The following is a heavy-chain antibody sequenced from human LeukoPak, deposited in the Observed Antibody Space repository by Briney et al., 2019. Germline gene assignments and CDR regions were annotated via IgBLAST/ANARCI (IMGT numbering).Heavy chain of an antibody. CDR3: AKDTPQWLVLNAFDY. V-gene: IGHV3-30*18. D-gene: IGHD6-19*01. CDR2: ISYDGSNK. Sequence: GGSLRLSCAASGFTFSSYGMHWVRQAPGKGLEGVAVISYDGSNKYYADSVKGRFTTSRDNSKNTLYLQMNSLRAEDTAVYYCAKDTPQWLVLNAFDYWGQGTLVTVSS. J-gene: IGHJ4*02. CDR1: GFTFSSYG.